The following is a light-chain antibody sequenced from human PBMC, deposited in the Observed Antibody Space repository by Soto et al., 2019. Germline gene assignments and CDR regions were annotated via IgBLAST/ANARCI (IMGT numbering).Light chain of an antibody. CDR3: SSYAGSNNVI. CDR1: SSDVGGYNY. CDR2: EVT. V-gene: IGLV2-8*01. Sequence: QSALTQPPSASGSPGQSVAISCSGTSSDVGGYNYVSWYQQHPGKAPKLMLYEVTKRPSGVPDRFSGSKSGNPASLTVSGLQAEDEADYYCSSYAGSNNVIFGGGTKRTVL. J-gene: IGLJ2*01.